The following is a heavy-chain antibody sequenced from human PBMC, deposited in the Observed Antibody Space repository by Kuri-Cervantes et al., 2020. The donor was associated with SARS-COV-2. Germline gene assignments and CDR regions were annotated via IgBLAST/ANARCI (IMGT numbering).Heavy chain of an antibody. CDR1: GGSISSSSYY. D-gene: IGHD6-13*01. CDR2: IYYSGST. J-gene: IGHJ5*02. V-gene: IGHV4-61*05. Sequence: ESLKISCTVSGGSISSSSYYWGWIRQPPGKGLEWIGYIYYSGSTNYNPSLKSRVTISVDTSKNQFSLKLSSVTAADTAVYYCARGEAAAGVWFDPWGQGTLVTVSS. CDR3: ARGEAAAGVWFDP.